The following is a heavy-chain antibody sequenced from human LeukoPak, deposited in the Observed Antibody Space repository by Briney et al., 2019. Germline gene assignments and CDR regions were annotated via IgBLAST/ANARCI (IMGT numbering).Heavy chain of an antibody. Sequence: GASVKVSCKASGYAFTGYYMHWVRQAPGQGLEWMGWINPNSGGTNYAQKFQGRVTMTRDTSISTAYMELIRLRSDDTAVYYCARGNVGVGYCSSTSCYDWFDPWGQGTLVTVSS. V-gene: IGHV1-2*02. CDR1: GYAFTGYY. D-gene: IGHD2-2*01. J-gene: IGHJ5*02. CDR3: ARGNVGVGYCSSTSCYDWFDP. CDR2: INPNSGGT.